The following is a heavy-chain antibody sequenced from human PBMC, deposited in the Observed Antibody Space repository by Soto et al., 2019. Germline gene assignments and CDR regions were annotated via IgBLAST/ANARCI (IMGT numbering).Heavy chain of an antibody. D-gene: IGHD3-10*01. J-gene: IGHJ4*02. CDR2: IIPIFGTA. CDR1: GGTFSSYA. Sequence: VKVSCKASGGTFSSYAISWVRQAPGQGLEWMGGIIPIFGTANYAQKFQGRVTITADESTSTAYMELSSLRSEDTAVYYCARALDVRELLSALGYWGQGTLVTVSS. V-gene: IGHV1-69*01. CDR3: ARALDVRELLSALGY.